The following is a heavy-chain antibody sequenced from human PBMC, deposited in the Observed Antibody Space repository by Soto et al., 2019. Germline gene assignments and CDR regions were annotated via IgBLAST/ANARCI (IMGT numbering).Heavy chain of an antibody. D-gene: IGHD3-9*01. CDR3: AQILARYLNWPLPLNGMHV. V-gene: IGHV2-26*01. CDR1: GFSLSNARMG. Sequence: QVTLKESGPVLVKPTEPLTLTCTVSGFSLSNARMGVSWIRQPPGKALEWLAHIFSNDEKSSSPSLQSSLTISKDTAKSEVFLTMTNMDPVDTATYYCAQILARYLNWPLPLNGMHVWGQGSTVTVSS. CDR2: IFSNDEK. J-gene: IGHJ6*02.